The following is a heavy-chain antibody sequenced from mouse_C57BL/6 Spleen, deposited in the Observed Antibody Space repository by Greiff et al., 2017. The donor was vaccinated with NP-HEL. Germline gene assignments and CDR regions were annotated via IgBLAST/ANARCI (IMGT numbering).Heavy chain of an antibody. D-gene: IGHD2-4*01. J-gene: IGHJ1*03. CDR1: GYTFTDYN. Sequence: VQLQQSGPELVKPGASVKIPCKASGYTFTDYNMDWVKQSHGKSLEWIGDINPNNGGTIYNQKFKGKATLTVDKSSSTAYMELRSLTSEDTAVYYCAREGGLRPHWYFDVWGTGTTVTVSS. CDR2: INPNNGGT. V-gene: IGHV1-18*01. CDR3: AREGGLRPHWYFDV.